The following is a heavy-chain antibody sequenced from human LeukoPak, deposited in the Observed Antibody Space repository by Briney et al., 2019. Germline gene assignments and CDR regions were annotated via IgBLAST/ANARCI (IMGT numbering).Heavy chain of an antibody. CDR2: IYYTGST. D-gene: IGHD7-27*01. J-gene: IGHJ4*02. V-gene: IGHV4-59*08. CDR3: LLGTDY. Sequence: PSETLSLTCTISGGSISSYYWSWIRQPPGKGLEWIGYIYYTGSTNHNPSLKSRVTISVDTSKNQFSLKLSSVTAADTAVYYCLLGTDYWGQGTLVTVSS. CDR1: GGSISSYY.